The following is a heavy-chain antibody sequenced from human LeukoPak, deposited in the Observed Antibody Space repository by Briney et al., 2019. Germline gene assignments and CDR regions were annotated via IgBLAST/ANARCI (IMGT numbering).Heavy chain of an antibody. CDR1: GFTFSRYS. CDR2: ISGSSSYI. CDR3: ARDGEVGISGSYYFDY. D-gene: IGHD1-26*01. Sequence: PGGSLRLSCAASGFTFSRYSMNWVRQAPGKGLEWVSSISGSSSYIYYADSVKGRFTISRDNAKNSLYLQMNNLRAEDTAVYYCARDGEVGISGSYYFDYWGQGTLVTVSS. V-gene: IGHV3-21*01. J-gene: IGHJ4*02.